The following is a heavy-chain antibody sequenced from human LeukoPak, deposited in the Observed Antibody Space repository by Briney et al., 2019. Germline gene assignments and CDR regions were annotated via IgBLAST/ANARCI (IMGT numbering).Heavy chain of an antibody. CDR1: GYTFTSYD. CDR2: MNPNSGNT. CDR3: ARGLTYNHYKYYYFGMDV. J-gene: IGHJ6*02. Sequence: ASVKVSCKASGYTFTSYDINWVRQATGQGLEWMGWMNPNSGNTGYAQKFQGRVTMTRNTSISTAYMELSSLRSEDTAVYYCARGLTYNHYKYYYFGMDVWGQGTTVTVSS. D-gene: IGHD1-1*01. V-gene: IGHV1-8*01.